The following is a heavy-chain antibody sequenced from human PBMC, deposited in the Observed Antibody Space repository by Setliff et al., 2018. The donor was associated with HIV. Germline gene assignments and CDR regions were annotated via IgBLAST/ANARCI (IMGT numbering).Heavy chain of an antibody. CDR1: GGSISNSY. D-gene: IGHD3-22*01. CDR3: ARGRSRYYYDGSGYYVDY. J-gene: IGHJ4*02. CDR2: IYTSGST. V-gene: IGHV4-59*01. Sequence: PSETLSLTCTVSGGSISNSYWTWIRQPPGKGLEWIGYIYTSGSTNYNPSLKSRVIISVDTSKNQLSLKLSSVTAADTAVYYCARGRSRYYYDGSGYYVDYWGQGTLVTVSS.